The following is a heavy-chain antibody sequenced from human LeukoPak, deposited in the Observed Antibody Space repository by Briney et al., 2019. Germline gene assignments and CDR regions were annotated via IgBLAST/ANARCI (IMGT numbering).Heavy chain of an antibody. D-gene: IGHD6-13*01. Sequence: SETLSLTCAVYGGSFSGYYWSWIRQPPGKGLEWIGEINHSGSTNYNPSLKSRVTISVDTSKNQFSLKLSSVTAADTAVYYCARDKAAPGQHFDYWGQGTLVTVSS. J-gene: IGHJ4*02. CDR1: GGSFSGYY. CDR2: INHSGST. CDR3: ARDKAAPGQHFDY. V-gene: IGHV4-34*01.